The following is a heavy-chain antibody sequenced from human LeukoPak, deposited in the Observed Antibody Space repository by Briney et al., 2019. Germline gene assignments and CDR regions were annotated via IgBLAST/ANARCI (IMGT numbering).Heavy chain of an antibody. CDR1: GGTFSSYA. D-gene: IGHD1-26*01. J-gene: IGHJ4*02. CDR3: ARAPFSGSYYIGRLTFDY. V-gene: IGHV1-69*05. Sequence: GASVKVSCKASGGTFSSYAISWVRQAPGQGLEWMGGIIPIFGTANYAQKFQGRVTITTDESTSTAYMELSSLRSEDTAVYYCARAPFSGSYYIGRLTFDYWGQGTLATVSS. CDR2: IIPIFGTA.